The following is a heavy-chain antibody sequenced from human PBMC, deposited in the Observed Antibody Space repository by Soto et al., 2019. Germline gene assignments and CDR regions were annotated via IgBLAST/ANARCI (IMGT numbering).Heavy chain of an antibody. Sequence: PGGSLRLSCVASGFTFSDYGMHWVRQAPGKGRVXVSRMXXDXSXTXYXXXXKGRFTISRDNAKNALYLQMNSLRDEDTAVYYCVRGNTGYGNFDSWGQGTLVTVSS. CDR1: GFTFSDYG. CDR2: MXXDXSXT. V-gene: IGHV3-74*01. J-gene: IGHJ4*02. D-gene: IGHD5-12*01. CDR3: VRGNTGYGNFDS.